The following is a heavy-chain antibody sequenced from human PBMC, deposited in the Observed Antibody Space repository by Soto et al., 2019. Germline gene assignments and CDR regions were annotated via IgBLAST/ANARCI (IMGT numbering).Heavy chain of an antibody. Sequence: SETLSLTCTVSCGSISSSSYYWGWIRQPPGKGLEWIGSIYYSGSTYYNPSLKSRVTISVDTSKNQFSLKLSSVTAADTAVYYCARDRYSSGWYNGNYYYYGMDVWGQGTTVTVSS. CDR3: ARDRYSSGWYNGNYYYYGMDV. V-gene: IGHV4-39*02. D-gene: IGHD6-19*01. CDR1: CGSISSSSYY. J-gene: IGHJ6*02. CDR2: IYYSGST.